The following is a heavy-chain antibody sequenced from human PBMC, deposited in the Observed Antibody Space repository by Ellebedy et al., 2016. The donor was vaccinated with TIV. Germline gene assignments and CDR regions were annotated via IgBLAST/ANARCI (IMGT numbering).Heavy chain of an antibody. CDR2: ISAYNGNT. CDR1: GYTFTSYG. J-gene: IGHJ4*02. CDR3: ARVATPGSGWYGPDY. D-gene: IGHD6-19*01. V-gene: IGHV1-18*01. Sequence: ASVKVSCKASGYTFTSYGISWVRQAPGQGLEWMGWISAYNGNTNYAQKLQGRVTMTTDTSTSTAYMELRSLRSDDTAVYYCARVATPGSGWYGPDYWGQGTLVTVSS.